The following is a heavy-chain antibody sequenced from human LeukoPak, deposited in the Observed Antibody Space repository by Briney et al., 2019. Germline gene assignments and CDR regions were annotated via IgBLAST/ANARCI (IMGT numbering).Heavy chain of an antibody. Sequence: GGSLRLSCAASGFTFSSYGMHWVRQAPGKGLEWVAVISYDGSNKYYADSVKGRFTISRDNSKNTLYLQLTSLRVDDTAVYYCARDPRDYTNSLEFHYWGQGTLITVSS. CDR3: ARDPRDYTNSLEFHY. CDR2: ISYDGSNK. V-gene: IGHV3-30*03. J-gene: IGHJ4*02. D-gene: IGHD4-11*01. CDR1: GFTFSSYG.